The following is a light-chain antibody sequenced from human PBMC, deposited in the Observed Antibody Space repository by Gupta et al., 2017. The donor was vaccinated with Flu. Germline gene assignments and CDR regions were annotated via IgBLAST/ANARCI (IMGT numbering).Light chain of an antibody. CDR3: GTWDSSLGAAV. V-gene: IGLV1-51*01. CDR1: SSNIGDNY. J-gene: IGLJ3*02. Sequence: QSVLTHPPSVSAAAGQKVTLSCSGSSSNIGDNYVSWYQQLPGTTPKLLIYDNNKEASGISDRFSGSKSGTSATLGITGLQTGDEADYYCGTWDSSLGAAVFGGGTKLTVL. CDR2: DNN.